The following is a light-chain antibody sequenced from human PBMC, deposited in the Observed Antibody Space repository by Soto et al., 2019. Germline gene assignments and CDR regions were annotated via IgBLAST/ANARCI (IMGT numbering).Light chain of an antibody. Sequence: EIVMTQSPATLSVSPGERATLSCRASQSINSNLAWYQQKPGQAPRLLMFRASIRATGFPARFSGSGSGTEFNIPISSLQSEDSAIYYCQQYNNWHRATFGGGTKVDIK. CDR3: QQYNNWHRAT. J-gene: IGKJ4*01. CDR1: QSINSN. CDR2: RAS. V-gene: IGKV3-15*01.